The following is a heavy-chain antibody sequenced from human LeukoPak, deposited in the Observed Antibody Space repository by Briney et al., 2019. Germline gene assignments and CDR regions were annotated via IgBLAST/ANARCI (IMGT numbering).Heavy chain of an antibody. CDR2: IYYSGST. Sequence: SETLSLTCTVSGGSISSYYWSWIRQPPGKGLEWIGYIYYSGSTNYNPSLKSRVTISVDTSKNQFSLKLSSVTAADTAMYYCARDRDPYYDSSGYYPLLWYWGQGTLVTVSS. V-gene: IGHV4-59*01. CDR1: GGSISSYY. D-gene: IGHD3-22*01. J-gene: IGHJ4*02. CDR3: ARDRDPYYDSSGYYPLLWY.